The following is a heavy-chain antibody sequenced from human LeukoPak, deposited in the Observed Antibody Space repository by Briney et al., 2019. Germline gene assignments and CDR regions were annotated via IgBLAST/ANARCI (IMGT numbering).Heavy chain of an antibody. V-gene: IGHV1-69*13. CDR2: IIPIFGTA. J-gene: IGHJ3*02. CDR1: GGTFSSYA. CDR3: ARKGGISSGWYDDAFDI. D-gene: IGHD6-19*01. Sequence: SVKVSCKASGGTFSSYAISWVRQAPGQGLEWMGGIIPIFGTANYAQKFQGRVTITADESTSTAYMELSSLRSEGTAVYYCARKGGISSGWYDDAFDIWGQGTMVTVSS.